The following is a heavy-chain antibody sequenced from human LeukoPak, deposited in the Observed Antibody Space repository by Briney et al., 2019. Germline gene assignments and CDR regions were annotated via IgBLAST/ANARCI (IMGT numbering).Heavy chain of an antibody. CDR3: ARGVLVGATGHHFAY. D-gene: IGHD2-8*02. Sequence: SETLSLICTVSGASVSSDNYYWSWIRQPPGEGLEWIGYVRSSGSTNYNPSLKSRVAILVDTPKNQFTLNLSSVTAADTAVYYCARGVLVGATGHHFAYWGQGALVTVSS. CDR1: GASVSSDNYY. V-gene: IGHV4-61*01. CDR2: VRSSGST. J-gene: IGHJ4*02.